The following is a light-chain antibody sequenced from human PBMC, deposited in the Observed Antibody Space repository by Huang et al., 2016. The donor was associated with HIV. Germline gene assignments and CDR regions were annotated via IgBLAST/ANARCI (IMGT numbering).Light chain of an antibody. CDR2: AAS. Sequence: IQMTQSPSSLPAFVGDRVTINCRASQSITTYLNWYQQKRGESPKILIYAASILQSGVPLRFGGSGSGTNFSLTITNLQSEDFAVYYCQQSYSIPWTFGQGTRVEI. J-gene: IGKJ1*01. V-gene: IGKV1-39*01. CDR3: QQSYSIPWT. CDR1: QSITTY.